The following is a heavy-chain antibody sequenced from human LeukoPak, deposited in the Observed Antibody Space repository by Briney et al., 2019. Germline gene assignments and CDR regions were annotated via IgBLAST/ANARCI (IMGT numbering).Heavy chain of an antibody. CDR1: GGSISSGGYY. J-gene: IGHJ4*02. D-gene: IGHD6-19*01. Sequence: SETLSLTCTVSGGSISSGGYYWSCIRQHPGKGLERIRFIYCCGSPYYHPPLKSRVTISVDTSKNQFSLKLSSVTAADTAGYYCARGPSSGWYPYDFDYWGQGTLVTVPS. CDR3: ARGPSSGWYPYDFDY. CDR2: IYCCGSP. V-gene: IGHV4-31*03.